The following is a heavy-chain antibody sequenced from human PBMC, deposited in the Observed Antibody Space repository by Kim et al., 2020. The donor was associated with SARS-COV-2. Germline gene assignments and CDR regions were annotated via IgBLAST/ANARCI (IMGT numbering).Heavy chain of an antibody. V-gene: IGHV4-39*07. J-gene: IGHJ4*02. Sequence: PSLKSRVTISVDTSKNQFSLKLSSVTAADTAVYYCARVGGISMVRGVFDYWGQGTLVTVSS. CDR3: ARVGGISMVRGVFDY. D-gene: IGHD3-10*01.